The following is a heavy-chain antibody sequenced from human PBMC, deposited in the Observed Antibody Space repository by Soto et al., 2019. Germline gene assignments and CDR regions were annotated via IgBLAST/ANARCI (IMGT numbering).Heavy chain of an antibody. CDR3: ARGGRITMIVGVTRAWEY. CDR2: ISYDGRNK. CDR1: GFTFSSYS. V-gene: IGHV3-30*04. D-gene: IGHD3-22*01. Sequence: PGGSLRLSCAASGFTFSSYSMHWVRQAPGKGLEWVAVISYDGRNKYYADSVKGRFTISRDNSKSTLYLQMNSLRAEDTAVYYCARGGRITMIVGVTRAWEYWGQGTLVTVSS. J-gene: IGHJ4*02.